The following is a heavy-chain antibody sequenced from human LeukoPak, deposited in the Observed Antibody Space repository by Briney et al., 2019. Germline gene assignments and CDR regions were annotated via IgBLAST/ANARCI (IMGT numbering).Heavy chain of an antibody. CDR2: IWHDGSNK. J-gene: IGHJ4*02. D-gene: IGHD3-22*01. V-gene: IGHV3-33*06. CDR3: AKVSDSSGSDY. CDR1: GFTFNNYG. Sequence: PGGSLRLSCAASGFTFNNYGMHWVRQAPGKGLEWVAVIWHDGSNKYYEDSVKGRFTISRDNSKNTLYLQMNSLRAEDTAVYYCAKVSDSSGSDYWGQGTLVTVSS.